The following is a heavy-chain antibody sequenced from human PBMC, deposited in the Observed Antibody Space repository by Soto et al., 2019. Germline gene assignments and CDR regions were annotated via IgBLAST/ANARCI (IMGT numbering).Heavy chain of an antibody. Sequence: GGSLRLSCAASGFTFSSYGMHWVRQAPGKGLEWVAVIWYDGSNKYYADSVKGRFTISRDNSKNTLYLQMNSLRAEDTAVYYCARDKFNYDFWSGYPDPNNYYYYMDVWGKGTTVTVSS. CDR2: IWYDGSNK. D-gene: IGHD3-3*01. CDR3: ARDKFNYDFWSGYPDPNNYYYYMDV. J-gene: IGHJ6*03. V-gene: IGHV3-33*01. CDR1: GFTFSSYG.